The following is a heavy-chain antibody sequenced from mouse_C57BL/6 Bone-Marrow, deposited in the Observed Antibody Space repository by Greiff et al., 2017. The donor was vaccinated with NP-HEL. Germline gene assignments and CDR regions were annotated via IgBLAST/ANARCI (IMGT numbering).Heavy chain of an antibody. V-gene: IGHV1-75*01. CDR1: GYTFTDYY. CDR2: IFPGSGST. J-gene: IGHJ1*03. D-gene: IGHD1-1*01. CDR3: ARGGITTVVAPYFDV. Sequence: QVQLQQSGPELVKPGASVKISCKASGYTFTDYYINWVKQRPGQGLEWIGWIFPGSGSTYYNEKFKGKAILTVDKSSSTAYMLLSSLTSEDSAVYFCARGGITTVVAPYFDVWGTGTTVTVSS.